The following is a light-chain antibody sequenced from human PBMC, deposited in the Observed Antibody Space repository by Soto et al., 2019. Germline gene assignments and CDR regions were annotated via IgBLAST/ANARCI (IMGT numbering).Light chain of an antibody. CDR1: QGINNY. CDR3: QKYDTALRT. V-gene: IGKV1-27*01. J-gene: IGKJ1*01. Sequence: DIQMTQSPSSLSASVGDRVTITCRASQGINNYLAWYQQKPGKVPKLLIYAASALLSGVPSRFSGSGSGTDFTLTISSLQPEDVATSYCQKYDTALRTFGQGTKVEIK. CDR2: AAS.